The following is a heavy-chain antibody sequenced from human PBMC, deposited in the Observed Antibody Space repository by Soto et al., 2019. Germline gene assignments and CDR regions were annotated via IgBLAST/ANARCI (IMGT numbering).Heavy chain of an antibody. CDR1: GFTFSSYA. CDR2: ISGSGGST. D-gene: IGHD1-26*01. Sequence: GGSLRLSCAASGFTFSSYAMSWVRQAPGKGLGWVSAISGSGGSTYYADSVKGRFTISRDNSKNTLYLQMNSLRAEDTAVYYCAKDLVIVGATGPCFDYWGQGTLVTVSS. J-gene: IGHJ4*02. CDR3: AKDLVIVGATGPCFDY. V-gene: IGHV3-23*01.